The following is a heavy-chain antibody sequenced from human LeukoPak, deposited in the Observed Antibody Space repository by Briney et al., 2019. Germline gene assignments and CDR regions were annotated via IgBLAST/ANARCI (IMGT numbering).Heavy chain of an antibody. V-gene: IGHV4-59*01. CDR1: GVSISSYY. CDR2: IYYSGST. CDR3: ARDTLPYF. Sequence: SETLSLTCTVSGVSISSYYWSWIRQPPGKGLEWIGYIYYSGSTNYNPSLKSRVSISADTSKKQVSLKLSSVTTADTAVYYCARDTLPYFWGQGTLVTVSS. D-gene: IGHD3-10*01. J-gene: IGHJ4*02.